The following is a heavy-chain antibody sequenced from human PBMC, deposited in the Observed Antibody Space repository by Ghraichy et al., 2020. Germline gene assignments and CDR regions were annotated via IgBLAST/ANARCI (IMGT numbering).Heavy chain of an antibody. J-gene: IGHJ6*02. CDR3: ARDRSSSWLKPNYYYGMDV. V-gene: IGHV3-74*01. CDR2: INSDGSST. Sequence: GGSLRLSCAASGFTFSSYWMHWVRQAPGKGLVWVSRINSDGSSTSYADSVKGRFTISRDNAKNTLYLQMNSLRAEDTAVYYCARDRSSSWLKPNYYYGMDVWGQGTTVTVSS. D-gene: IGHD6-13*01. CDR1: GFTFSSYW.